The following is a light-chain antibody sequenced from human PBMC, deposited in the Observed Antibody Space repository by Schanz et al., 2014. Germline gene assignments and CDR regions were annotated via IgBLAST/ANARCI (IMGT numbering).Light chain of an antibody. Sequence: DIQMTQSPSSLSASVGDRVTITCRASQGISSWLAWYQQKPEKAPKSLIYDVSSLDSGVPSRFSGSGSGTDFTLTISSLQPDDFATYYCQQYNYYWGFGQGTKVEIK. CDR1: QGISSW. CDR2: DVS. J-gene: IGKJ1*01. V-gene: IGKV1D-16*01. CDR3: QQYNYYWG.